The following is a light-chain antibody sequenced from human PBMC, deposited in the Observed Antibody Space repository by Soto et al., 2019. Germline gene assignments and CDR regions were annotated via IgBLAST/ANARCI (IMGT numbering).Light chain of an antibody. CDR1: QSVLYSPNNKNY. CDR2: WAS. J-gene: IGKJ4*01. Sequence: DIVMTQSPDSLAVSLGERATINCKSSQSVLYSPNNKNYLAWYQQKPGQPPKLLIYWASTRESGVPDRFSGSGSGTDFTLTISSLQAEDVAFYYCQQYYSTPLLTFGGGTKVEIK. CDR3: QQYYSTPLLT. V-gene: IGKV4-1*01.